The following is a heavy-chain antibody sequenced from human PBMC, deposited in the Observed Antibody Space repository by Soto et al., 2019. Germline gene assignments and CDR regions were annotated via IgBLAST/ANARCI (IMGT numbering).Heavy chain of an antibody. Sequence: XETLSLTCGVFGGSFSGYYWTWIRQPPGKGLEWIGEIYHSGGTNYHPSLKSRVTISVDTSNNHFSLKLSSVTAADTAVYYCARGALVWFGAHDYYGMDVWGQGTTVTVSS. J-gene: IGHJ6*02. CDR1: GGSFSGYY. V-gene: IGHV4-34*01. CDR3: ARGALVWFGAHDYYGMDV. D-gene: IGHD3-10*01. CDR2: IYHSGGT.